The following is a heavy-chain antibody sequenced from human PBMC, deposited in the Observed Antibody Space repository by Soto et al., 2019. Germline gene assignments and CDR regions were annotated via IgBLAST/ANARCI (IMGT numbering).Heavy chain of an antibody. CDR2: IYSSAST. V-gene: IGHV4-30-4*01. J-gene: IGHJ6*02. CDR3: ARDSRTPSGGMDV. CDR1: GGSISSGDYH. Sequence: VQLQESGPGLVKPSQTLSLTCTVSGGSISSGDYHWTWIRQFPGKGLEWIGGIYSSASTYYNPALVSRITISLDTSKNHFSLKLTSVTAADTAVYYCARDSRTPSGGMDVWGQGTTVTVSS.